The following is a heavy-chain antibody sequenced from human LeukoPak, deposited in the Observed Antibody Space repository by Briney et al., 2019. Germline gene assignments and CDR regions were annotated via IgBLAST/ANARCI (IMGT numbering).Heavy chain of an antibody. CDR2: ISYDGSNK. V-gene: IGHV3-30-3*01. D-gene: IGHD6-19*01. CDR3: ARDRGGSGYYYFDY. CDR1: GFAFNIYA. J-gene: IGHJ4*02. Sequence: PGRSLRLSCAASGFAFNIYALHWVRQAPVKGLEWVAAISYDGSNKYYADSVKGRFTISRDNSRNTLYLQMNSLKPEDTAVYFCARDRGGSGYYYFDYWGQGTLVTVSS.